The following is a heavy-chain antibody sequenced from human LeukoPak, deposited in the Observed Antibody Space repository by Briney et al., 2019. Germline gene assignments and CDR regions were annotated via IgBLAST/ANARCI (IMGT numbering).Heavy chain of an antibody. J-gene: IGHJ4*02. D-gene: IGHD3-10*01. CDR2: IKQDGSER. Sequence: GSLRLSCAASGFTFSGFSMSWVRQSPTKGLEWVANIKQDGSERYYVDSVKGRFTISRDNAKNSLSLQMNNLRVGDTAVYYCARAGSHWHYVYWGQGTVVTVSS. CDR1: GFTFSGFS. V-gene: IGHV3-7*01. CDR3: ARAGSHWHYVY.